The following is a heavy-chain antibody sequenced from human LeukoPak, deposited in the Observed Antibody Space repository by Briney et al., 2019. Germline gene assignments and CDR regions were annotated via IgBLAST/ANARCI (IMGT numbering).Heavy chain of an antibody. Sequence: TGGSLRLSCAASGFTFSSCAMSWVRQAPGKGLEWVSAISGSGGSTYYADSVKGRFTISRDNSKNTLYLQMNSLRAEDTAVYYCAKDPARYFDWLLQAEYFQHWGQGTLVTVSS. V-gene: IGHV3-23*01. CDR3: AKDPARYFDWLLQAEYFQH. D-gene: IGHD3-9*01. CDR1: GFTFSSCA. J-gene: IGHJ1*01. CDR2: ISGSGGST.